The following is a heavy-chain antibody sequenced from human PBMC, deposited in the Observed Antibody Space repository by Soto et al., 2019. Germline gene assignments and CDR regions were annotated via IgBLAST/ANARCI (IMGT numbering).Heavy chain of an antibody. CDR2: ISGSGGST. D-gene: IGHD4-17*01. V-gene: IGHV3-23*01. J-gene: IGHJ4*01. CDR1: GFTFSSYA. Sequence: PWWSLRLSCAASGFTFSSYAMSWVRQAPGKGLEWVSAISGSGGSTYYADSVKGRFTISRDNSKNTLYLQMNSLRAEDTAVYYGAKDMTTVVTAFDSWGQGSLVTVSS. CDR3: AKDMTTVVTAFDS.